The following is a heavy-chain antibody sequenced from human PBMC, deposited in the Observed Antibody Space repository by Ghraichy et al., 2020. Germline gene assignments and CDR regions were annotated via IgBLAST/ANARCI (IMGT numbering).Heavy chain of an antibody. CDR3: AKWLQSGFYVIDY. D-gene: IGHD3-3*01. V-gene: IGHV3-23*01. J-gene: IGHJ4*02. Sequence: GESLNISCAASGFTFDIYAMSWVRQAPGKGLEWVSLIQSNFVTFYADSVKGRFTISRDNSRQLVYLQMSLLRDEDTAVYYCAKWLQSGFYVIDYWGQGTLVTVSS. CDR2: IQSNFVT. CDR1: GFTFDIYA.